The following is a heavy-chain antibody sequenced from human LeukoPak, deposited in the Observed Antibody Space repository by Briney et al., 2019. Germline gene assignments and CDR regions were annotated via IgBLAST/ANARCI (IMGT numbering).Heavy chain of an antibody. V-gene: IGHV1-69*05. Sequence: SVKASCKASGGTFSSYAICWVRQAPGQGLEWMGGIIPIFDTANYAQKFQGRVTITTDESTSTAYMELSSLRSEDTAVYYCAREGGRILRYFDWLLGYFDYWGQGTLVTVSS. CDR1: GGTFSSYA. D-gene: IGHD3-9*01. CDR3: AREGGRILRYFDWLLGYFDY. CDR2: IIPIFDTA. J-gene: IGHJ4*02.